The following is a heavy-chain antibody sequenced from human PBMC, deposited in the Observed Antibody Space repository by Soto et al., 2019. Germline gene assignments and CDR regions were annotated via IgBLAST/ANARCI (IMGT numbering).Heavy chain of an antibody. Sequence: SETLSLTCTVSGGSISSGGYYWSWIRQHPGKGLEWIGYIYYSGSTYYNPSLKSRVTISVDTSKNQFSLKLSSVTAADTAVYYCLSRTLNGDSDYWGQGTLVTVSS. J-gene: IGHJ4*02. CDR2: IYYSGST. CDR1: GGSISSGGYY. CDR3: LSRTLNGDSDY. V-gene: IGHV4-31*03. D-gene: IGHD4-17*01.